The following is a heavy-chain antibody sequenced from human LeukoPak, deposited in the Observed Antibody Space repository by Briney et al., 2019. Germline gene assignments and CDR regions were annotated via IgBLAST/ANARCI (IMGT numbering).Heavy chain of an antibody. D-gene: IGHD2-15*01. CDR3: AKSHTPCCSGANCYLFDF. CDR2: IDNNGGST. V-gene: IGHV3-23*05. J-gene: IGHJ4*02. Sequence: GGSLRLSCAASGFTFSSYAMSWVRQAPGKGLEWVSHIDNNGGSTSYADSVKGRFTISRDNSKNMLYVQMNSLRAEDTAVYYCAKSHTPCCSGANCYLFDFWGQGTLVTVSS. CDR1: GFTFSSYA.